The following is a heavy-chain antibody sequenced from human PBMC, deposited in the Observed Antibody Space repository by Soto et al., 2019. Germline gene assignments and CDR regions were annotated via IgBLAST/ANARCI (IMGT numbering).Heavy chain of an antibody. V-gene: IGHV4-4*02. Sequence: SETLSLTCAVSGGSISSSNWWSWVRQPPGKGLEWIGEIYHSGSTNYNPSLKSRVTISVDKSKNQFSLKLSSVTAADTAVYYCAREKLAAAPPWFDPWGQGTLVTVSS. CDR3: AREKLAAAPPWFDP. CDR2: IYHSGST. CDR1: GGSISSSNW. J-gene: IGHJ5*02. D-gene: IGHD6-13*01.